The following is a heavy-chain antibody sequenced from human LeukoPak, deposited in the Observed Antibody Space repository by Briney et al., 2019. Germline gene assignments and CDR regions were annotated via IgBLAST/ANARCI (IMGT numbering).Heavy chain of an antibody. Sequence: SETLSLTCAVYGGSFSGYYWSWIRQPPGKELEWIGEINHSGSTNYNPSLKSRVTISVDTSKNQFSLKLSSVTAADTAVYFCARVGTRLGLFYWGQGTLVTVSS. CDR3: ARVGTRLGLFY. J-gene: IGHJ4*02. CDR2: INHSGST. D-gene: IGHD1-1*01. CDR1: GGSFSGYY. V-gene: IGHV4-34*01.